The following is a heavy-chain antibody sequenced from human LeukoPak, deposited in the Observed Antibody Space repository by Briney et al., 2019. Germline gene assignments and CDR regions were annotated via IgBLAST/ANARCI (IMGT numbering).Heavy chain of an antibody. CDR1: GFIVSNNY. D-gene: IGHD3-10*01. CDR3: ARGGEDSPLWFEPKQYHFDC. Sequence: GGSLRLSCAASGFIVSNNYMTWVRQPPGKGLEWVSAIYSGGTTYYADSVKGRFTISRDDSKNTVFLQMNSLRAGDTALYYCARGGEDSPLWFEPKQYHFDCWGQGALVTVSS. V-gene: IGHV3-53*01. J-gene: IGHJ4*02. CDR2: IYSGGTT.